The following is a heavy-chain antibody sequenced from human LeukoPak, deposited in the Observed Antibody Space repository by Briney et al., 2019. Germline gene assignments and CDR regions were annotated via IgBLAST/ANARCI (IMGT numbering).Heavy chain of an antibody. CDR1: GGSTSGYY. CDR3: AREWANWGYYYYGMDV. D-gene: IGHD7-27*01. CDR2: IFYSGST. Sequence: KPSETLSLTCSVSGGSTSGYYWSWIRQPPGKGLECIGYIFYSGSTNYNPSLMSRVIISIDTSKNQFSLKLTSVTAADTAVYYCAREWANWGYYYYGMDVWGQGTTVTVSS. J-gene: IGHJ6*02. V-gene: IGHV4-59*01.